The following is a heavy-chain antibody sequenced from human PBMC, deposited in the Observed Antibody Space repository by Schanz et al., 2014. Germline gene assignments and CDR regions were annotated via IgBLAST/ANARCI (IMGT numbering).Heavy chain of an antibody. CDR2: LNTYLGKP. D-gene: IGHD2-15*01. CDR3: ARNGGLGVLEPTDIDP. Sequence: QVQLVQSGSELKKPGASVKVSCKTSGYTFNSYALHWVRQAPGQGLEWMGWLNTYLGKPTYAQGFTGRFVFSLDTSVRPTYLQIRGLKAADTAVYYCARNGGLGVLEPTDIDPWGPGTLVTVSS. J-gene: IGHJ5*02. V-gene: IGHV7-4-1*02. CDR1: GYTFNSYA.